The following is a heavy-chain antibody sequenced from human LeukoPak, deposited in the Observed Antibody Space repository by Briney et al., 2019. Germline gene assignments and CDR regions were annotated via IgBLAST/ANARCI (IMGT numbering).Heavy chain of an antibody. CDR2: INHSGST. CDR1: GGSFSGYY. Sequence: PSETLSLTCAVDGGSFSGYYWSWVRQPPGKGLEWIGEINHSGSTNYNPSLKTRVPISVDPSKNQFSLKLSSLTAADTAVYYCASLYSGSSYALDYWGQGTLVTVSS. J-gene: IGHJ4*02. D-gene: IGHD1-26*01. V-gene: IGHV4-34*01. CDR3: ASLYSGSSYALDY.